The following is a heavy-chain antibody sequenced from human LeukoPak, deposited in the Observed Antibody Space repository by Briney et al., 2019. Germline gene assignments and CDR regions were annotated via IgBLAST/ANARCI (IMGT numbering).Heavy chain of an antibody. V-gene: IGHV4-59*01. CDR1: GGSISSYY. J-gene: IGHJ6*02. Sequence: SETLSLTCTVYGGSISSYYWSWIRQPPGKGLEWIGYIYYSGSTNYNPSLKSRVTISVDTSKNQFSLKLSSVTAADTAVYYCARVPLLWFGENYYYYGMDVWGQGTTVTVSS. CDR3: ARVPLLWFGENYYYYGMDV. D-gene: IGHD3-10*01. CDR2: IYYSGST.